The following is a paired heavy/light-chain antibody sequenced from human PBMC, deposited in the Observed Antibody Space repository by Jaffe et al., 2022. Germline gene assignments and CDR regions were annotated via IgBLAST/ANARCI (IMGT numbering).Heavy chain of an antibody. CDR2: INNDGGET. Sequence: QVQLVQSGAEMKKPGASVKISCKASGFSFTAYYFHWVRQAPGLGLEWMGSINNDGGETSYMQMFEGRVTMTRDTSISTAYMELTRLTSDDTAIYYCARDGLGYQGALNIWGQGTLVTVSS. CDR1: GFSFTAYY. CDR3: ARDGLGYQGALNI. D-gene: IGHD5-12*01. J-gene: IGHJ3*02. V-gene: IGHV1-2*02.
Light chain of an antibody. CDR1: QSVSNR. V-gene: IGKV4-1*01. Sequence: DIVMTQSPDSLSVSLGERATINCKSSQSVSNRLAWYQQKPGQPPRLLIYWASTRESGVPDRFSGSGSGTDFTLTISSLQAEDVALYYCHQYYGGPFTFGPGTKVDIK. J-gene: IGKJ3*01. CDR3: HQYYGGPFT. CDR2: WAS.